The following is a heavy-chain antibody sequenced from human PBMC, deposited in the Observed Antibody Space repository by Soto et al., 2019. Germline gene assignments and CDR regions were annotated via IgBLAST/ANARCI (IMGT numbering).Heavy chain of an antibody. J-gene: IGHJ4*02. V-gene: IGHV3-9*02. CDR2: LSWDRSTV. CDR1: GSSSDPFT. CDR3: AVSSPDIVVLPSSIYFTS. D-gene: IGHD2-15*01. Sequence: SLRLSCVASGSSSDPFTMHWVRELPGKGLEWVAGLSWDRSTVAYADSVQGRFTISRDHAKISVDLLMDSLRPDDTALYFCAVSSPDIVVLPSSIYFTSWGPGTQVTVSS.